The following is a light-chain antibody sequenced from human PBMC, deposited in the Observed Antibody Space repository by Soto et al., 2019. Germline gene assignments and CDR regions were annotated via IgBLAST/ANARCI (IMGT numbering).Light chain of an antibody. CDR2: DAS. CDR3: QQYHIWPSWT. J-gene: IGKJ1*01. V-gene: IGKV1-5*01. CDR1: QSIRAW. Sequence: DVQMTQSPSTLSASVGDRVTMNCRSSQSIRAWLAWYQQKPGKAPKFLIYDASSLESGVPSRFRGTGSGTDFTLTISSLQSEDFAVYFCQQYHIWPSWTFGQGTKVDIK.